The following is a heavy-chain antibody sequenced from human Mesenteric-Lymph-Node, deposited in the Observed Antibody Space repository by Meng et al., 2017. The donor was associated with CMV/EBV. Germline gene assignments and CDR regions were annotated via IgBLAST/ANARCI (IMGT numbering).Heavy chain of an antibody. D-gene: IGHD3-10*01. CDR3: ARGPAPLYYHDY. CDR2: IYRTGST. J-gene: IGHJ4*02. CDR1: GYSISAGYY. V-gene: IGHV4-38-2*02. Sequence: GSLRLSCTDSGYSISAGYYWGWIRQSPGKGLEWIGTIYRTGSTFFNPSLKSRVSMAVDTSNNQLSLNLTSVTAADTAVYYCARGPAPLYYHDYWGQGTLVTVSS.